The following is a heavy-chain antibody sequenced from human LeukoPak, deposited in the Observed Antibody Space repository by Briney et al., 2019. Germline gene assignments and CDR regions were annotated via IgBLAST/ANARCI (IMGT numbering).Heavy chain of an antibody. J-gene: IGHJ4*02. V-gene: IGHV1-69*05. D-gene: IGHD6-6*01. CDR1: GYTFTSYG. CDR2: IIPIFGTA. CDR3: ARDGGGRWGSSSSLGFDY. Sequence: GASVKVSCKASGYTFTSYGIRWVRQAPGQGLEWMGGIIPIFGTANYAQKFEGRVTIATDESTSTAYMELSSLRSEDTAVYYCARDGGGRWGSSSSLGFDYWRQGTLVTVSS.